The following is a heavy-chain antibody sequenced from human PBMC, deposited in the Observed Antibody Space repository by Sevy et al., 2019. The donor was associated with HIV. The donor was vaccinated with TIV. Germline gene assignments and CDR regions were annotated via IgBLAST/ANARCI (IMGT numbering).Heavy chain of an antibody. CDR3: AIPLPFYYGSGSEEFDY. J-gene: IGHJ4*02. CDR2: ISSAGSFI. D-gene: IGHD3-10*01. Sequence: GGSLRLSCAASGFTFSYYSLTWVRQAPGKGLEWVSSISSAGSFIYYADSVKGRFTISRDSAKSSLYLQMNSLRAEDTAVYYCAIPLPFYYGSGSEEFDYWGRGTLVTVSS. V-gene: IGHV3-21*06. CDR1: GFTFSYYS.